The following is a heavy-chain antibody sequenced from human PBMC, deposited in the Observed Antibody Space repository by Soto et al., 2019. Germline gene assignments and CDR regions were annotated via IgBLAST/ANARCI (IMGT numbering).Heavy chain of an antibody. V-gene: IGHV3-53*01. CDR1: GFTVSSNY. D-gene: IGHD4-17*01. CDR3: ARSRPTDLDYGDYVDYYYYGMDV. J-gene: IGHJ6*02. CDR2: IYSGGST. Sequence: GGSLRLSCAASGFTVSSNYMSWVRQAPGKGLEWVSVIYSGGSTYYADSVKGRFTISRDNSKNTLYLQMNSLRAEDTAVYYCARSRPTDLDYGDYVDYYYYGMDVWGQGTTVTVSS.